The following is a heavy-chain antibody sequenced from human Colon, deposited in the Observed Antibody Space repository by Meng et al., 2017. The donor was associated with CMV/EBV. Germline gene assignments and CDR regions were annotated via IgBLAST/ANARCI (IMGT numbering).Heavy chain of an antibody. J-gene: IGHJ6*02. CDR1: GFTFSDSA. CDR2: IRSKPNNYAT. CDR3: TRFDCGGGDCYPDV. D-gene: IGHD2-21*01. V-gene: IGHV3-73*01. Sequence: GGSLGLSCAASGFTFSDSAIHWVRQASGKGLEWVGRIRSKPNNYATAYAASVNGRFTISRDESKNTAYLQMNSLKTEDTAVYYCTRFDCGGGDCYPDVWGQGTTVTVSS.